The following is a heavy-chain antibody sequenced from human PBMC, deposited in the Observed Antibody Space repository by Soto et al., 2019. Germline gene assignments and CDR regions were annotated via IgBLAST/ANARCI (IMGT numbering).Heavy chain of an antibody. CDR2: MSSRSLTI. V-gene: IGHV3-48*02. Sequence: EVQLVESGGGLVQPGGSLRVSCAASGFTFSTYSMNWVRQAPGKGLEWVSYMSSRSLTIYYTDSVKGRFTISRDNAKNSLYLQMNSLGDEDTAVYYCARGGSSSDNGMDVWGQGTTVTVSS. CDR3: ARGGSSSDNGMDV. CDR1: GFTFSTYS. J-gene: IGHJ6*02. D-gene: IGHD6-6*01.